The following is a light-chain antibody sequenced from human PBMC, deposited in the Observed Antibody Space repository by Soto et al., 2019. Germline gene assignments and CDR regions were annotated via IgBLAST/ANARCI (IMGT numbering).Light chain of an antibody. CDR2: GAS. CDR1: QSVSSSY. J-gene: IGKJ2*01. CDR3: QQYGSSPYT. V-gene: IGKV3-20*01. Sequence: EIVLTQSPGTLSLSPGERATLSCRASQSVSSSYLGWYQQKPGQAPRLLIYGASSRATGIPDRFGGSGSGTDFTLTISRLDPEDFAVYYCQQYGSSPYTFGQGTKLEIK.